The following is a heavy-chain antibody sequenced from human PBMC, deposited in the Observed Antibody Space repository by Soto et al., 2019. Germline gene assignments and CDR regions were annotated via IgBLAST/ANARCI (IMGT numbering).Heavy chain of an antibody. CDR2: IYYSGST. CDR1: GGSISSGGYY. V-gene: IGHV4-31*03. D-gene: IGHD2-2*01. J-gene: IGHJ6*02. CDR3: ATDRGGYQLPFHSFTYYGMDV. Sequence: PSETLSLTCTVSGGSISSGGYYWSWIRQHPGKGLEWIGYIYYSGSTYYNPSLKSRVTISVDTSKNQFSLKLSSVTAADTAVYYCATDRGGYQLPFHSFTYYGMDVWGQGTTVTVSS.